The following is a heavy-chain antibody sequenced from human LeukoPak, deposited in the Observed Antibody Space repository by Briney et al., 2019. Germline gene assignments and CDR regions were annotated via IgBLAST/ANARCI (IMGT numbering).Heavy chain of an antibody. CDR2: SYYSGST. Sequence: ASETLSLTCTVSGGSISSSSYYWGWIRQPPGKGLEWIVSSYYSGSTYYNPSLKSRVTISVDTSKNQFSLKLSSVTAADTAVYYCARHIVVVPAAMRNPFDYWGQGTLVTVSS. D-gene: IGHD2-2*01. CDR3: ARHIVVVPAAMRNPFDY. CDR1: GGSISSSSYY. V-gene: IGHV4-39*01. J-gene: IGHJ4*02.